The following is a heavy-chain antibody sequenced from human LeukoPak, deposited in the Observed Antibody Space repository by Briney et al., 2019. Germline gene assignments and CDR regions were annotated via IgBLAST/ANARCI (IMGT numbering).Heavy chain of an antibody. V-gene: IGHV1-18*01. Sequence: ASVKVSCKASGYTFTSYGISWVRQAPGQGLEWMGWISAYNGNTNYAQKLQGRVTMTTDTSTSTAYMELRSLRSDDTAVYYCARVYGSGSYHNVPLGFSVYYYYYYMDVWGKGTTVTVSS. CDR1: GYTFTSYG. CDR3: ARVYGSGSYHNVPLGFSVYYYYYYMDV. CDR2: ISAYNGNT. J-gene: IGHJ6*03. D-gene: IGHD3-10*01.